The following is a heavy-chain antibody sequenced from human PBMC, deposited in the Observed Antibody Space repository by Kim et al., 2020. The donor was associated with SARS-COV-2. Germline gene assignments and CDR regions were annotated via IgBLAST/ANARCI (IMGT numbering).Heavy chain of an antibody. CDR2: IKSKTDGGTT. V-gene: IGHV3-15*01. Sequence: GGYLRLSCAASGFTFSHAWMRWVRQAPGKWLEWVGRIKSKTDGGTTDYAAPVKGRFTISRDDSKNTLYLQMNSLKTEDTAVYYCTTDRSFDLLTGYYLPYFDYWGQGTLVTVSS. D-gene: IGHD3-9*01. CDR1: GFTFSHAW. CDR3: TTDRSFDLLTGYYLPYFDY. J-gene: IGHJ4*02.